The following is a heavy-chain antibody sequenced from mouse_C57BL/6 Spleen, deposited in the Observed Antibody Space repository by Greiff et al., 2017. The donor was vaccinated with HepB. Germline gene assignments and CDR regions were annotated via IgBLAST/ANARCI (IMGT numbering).Heavy chain of an antibody. D-gene: IGHD1-1*01. CDR3: ARPRVYYGRGWYFDV. V-gene: IGHV1-18*01. CDR1: GYTFTDYN. J-gene: IGHJ1*03. Sequence: VQLQQSGPELVKPGASVKIPCKASGYTFTDYNMDWVKQSHGKSLEWIGDINPNNGGTIYNQKFKGKATLTVDKSSSTAYMELRSLTSEDTAVYYCARPRVYYGRGWYFDVWGTGTTVTVSS. CDR2: INPNNGGT.